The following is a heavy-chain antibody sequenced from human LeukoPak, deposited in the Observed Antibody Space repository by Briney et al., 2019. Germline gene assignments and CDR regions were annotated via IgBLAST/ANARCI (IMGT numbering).Heavy chain of an antibody. CDR3: ARQGYDILTGYIDAFDI. CDR2: ISYSGST. V-gene: IGHV4-59*08. CDR1: GGSLSSHY. D-gene: IGHD3-9*01. Sequence: SDTLSLLCTVSGGSLSSHYWRWIRQPPGKGMEWIGYISYSGSTDHNPSLKSRVTISIDTSKTQFSLKLRSVTAADTAIYYCARQGYDILTGYIDAFDIWGQGTMVTVSS. J-gene: IGHJ3*02.